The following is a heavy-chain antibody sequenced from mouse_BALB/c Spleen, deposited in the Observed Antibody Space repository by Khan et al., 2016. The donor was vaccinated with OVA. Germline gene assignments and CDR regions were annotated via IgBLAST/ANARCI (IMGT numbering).Heavy chain of an antibody. V-gene: IGHV1-63*02. J-gene: IGHJ1*01. CDR1: GYTFTNYW. CDR2: IYPGGFFT. CDR3: ARWATWYFDV. D-gene: IGHD3-1*01. Sequence: VQLQQSGGEVVRPGTSVKISCKASGYTFTNYWLGWVRQRPGHGLEWIGDIYPGGFFTNYNEQFKGKATLTVDTSSSTANMQLSTLTSEDSAVCCCARWATWYFDVWGAGTTVTVSS.